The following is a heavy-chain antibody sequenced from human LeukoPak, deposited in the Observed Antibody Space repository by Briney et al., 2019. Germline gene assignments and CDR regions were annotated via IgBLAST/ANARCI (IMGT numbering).Heavy chain of an antibody. V-gene: IGHV3-30*02. Sequence: GGSLRLSCAASGFSFSKYGMHWVRQAPGKGLEWVEFIRYDGNNKYYADSVKGRFTISRDNSRNTLYLQMNSLRPEDTAVYYCVKETDTSGPFDSWGQGTLVTVSS. D-gene: IGHD3-22*01. CDR2: IRYDGNNK. CDR1: GFSFSKYG. CDR3: VKETDTSGPFDS. J-gene: IGHJ4*02.